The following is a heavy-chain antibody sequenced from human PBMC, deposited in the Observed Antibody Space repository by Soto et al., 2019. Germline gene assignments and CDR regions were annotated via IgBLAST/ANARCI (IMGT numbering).Heavy chain of an antibody. V-gene: IGHV1-69*13. J-gene: IGHJ6*02. D-gene: IGHD2-2*02. CDR2: IIPIFGTA. CDR1: GGTFSSYA. CDR3: ARDPGYCSSTSCYRGDYHCGMDV. Sequence: SVKVSCKASGGTFSSYAISWVRQAPGQGLEWMGGIIPIFGTANYAQKFQGRVTITADESTSTAYMELSSLRSEDTAVYYCARDPGYCSSTSCYRGDYHCGMDVCGPGTTVTVSS.